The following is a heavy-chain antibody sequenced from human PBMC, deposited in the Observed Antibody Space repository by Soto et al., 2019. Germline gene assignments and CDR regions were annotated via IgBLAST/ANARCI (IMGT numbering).Heavy chain of an antibody. CDR2: IYYSGST. CDR1: GGSVSSGSYY. J-gene: IGHJ6*02. Sequence: SETLSLTCTVSGGSVSSGSYYWSWIRQPPGKGLEWIGYIYYSGSTNYNPSLKSRVTISVDTSKNQFSLKLSSVTAADTAVYYCARFGYSYGPTGPYYYYGMDVWGQGTTVTVSS. CDR3: ARFGYSYGPTGPYYYYGMDV. V-gene: IGHV4-61*01. D-gene: IGHD5-18*01.